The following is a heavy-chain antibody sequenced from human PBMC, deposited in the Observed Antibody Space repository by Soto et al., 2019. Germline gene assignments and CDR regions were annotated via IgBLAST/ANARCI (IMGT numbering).Heavy chain of an antibody. Sequence: HPGGSLRLSCAASGFTFSSYAMSWVRQAPGKGLEWVSAISGSGGSTYYADSVKGRFTISRDNSKNTLYLQMNSLRAEDTAVYYCAKYYYDSSGYYYGAFDIWGQGTMVTVSS. D-gene: IGHD3-22*01. CDR1: GFTFSSYA. V-gene: IGHV3-23*01. J-gene: IGHJ3*02. CDR3: AKYYYDSSGYYYGAFDI. CDR2: ISGSGGST.